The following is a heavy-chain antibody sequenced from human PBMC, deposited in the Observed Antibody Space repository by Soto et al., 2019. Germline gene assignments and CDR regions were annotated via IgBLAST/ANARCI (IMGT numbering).Heavy chain of an antibody. V-gene: IGHV6-1*01. D-gene: IGHD3-3*01. CDR2: TYYRSKWYN. J-gene: IGHJ6*03. Sequence: LRLSCAASGFTVSSKYMTWVRQSPSRGLEWLGRTYYRSKWYNDYAVSVKSRITINPDTSKNQFSLQLNSVTPEDTAVYYCARASYYDFWSGYFSYYYYYMDVWGKGTTVTVSS. CDR3: ARASYYDFWSGYFSYYYYYMDV. CDR1: GFTVSSKY.